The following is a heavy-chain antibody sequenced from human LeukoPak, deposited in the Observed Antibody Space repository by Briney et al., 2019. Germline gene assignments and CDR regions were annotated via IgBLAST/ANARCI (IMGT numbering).Heavy chain of an antibody. Sequence: ASVKVSCKASGYTFTSYDINWVRQATGQGLEWMGWMNPNSGNTGYAQKIQGRVTMTRNTSISTAYMELSSLRSEDTAVYYCARLERRGNWFDPWGQGTLVTVSS. D-gene: IGHD1-1*01. CDR1: GYTFTSYD. V-gene: IGHV1-8*01. CDR2: MNPNSGNT. CDR3: ARLERRGNWFDP. J-gene: IGHJ5*02.